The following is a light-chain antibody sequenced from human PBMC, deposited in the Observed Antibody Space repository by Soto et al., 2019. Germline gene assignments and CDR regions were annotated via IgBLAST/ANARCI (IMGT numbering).Light chain of an antibody. CDR3: QQRSNWPPPT. CDR2: DAS. CDR1: QSVSSY. Sequence: EIVLTQSPATLSLSPGERATLSCRASQSVSSYLAWYQQKPGQAPRLLIYDASNRATGIPARFSCSGSGTDFTLTISSLEPEDFAVYYCQQRSNWPPPTFGEGTKVEIK. J-gene: IGKJ1*01. V-gene: IGKV3-11*01.